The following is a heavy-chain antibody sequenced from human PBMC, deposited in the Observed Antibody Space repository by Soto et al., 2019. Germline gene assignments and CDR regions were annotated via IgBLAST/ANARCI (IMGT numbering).Heavy chain of an antibody. CDR2: MNPNSGNT. CDR1: GYTFTSYD. CDR3: AREVGSRIDY. J-gene: IGHJ4*02. Sequence: QVQLVQSGAEVKKPGASVTVSCKASGYTFTSYDINWVRQATGPGLEWMGWMNPNSGNTDYAQKFQGRVTMTKNTSISTAYMELSSLRSEDTAMYYCAREVGSRIDYGGQGTLVTVTP. V-gene: IGHV1-8*01. D-gene: IGHD6-13*01.